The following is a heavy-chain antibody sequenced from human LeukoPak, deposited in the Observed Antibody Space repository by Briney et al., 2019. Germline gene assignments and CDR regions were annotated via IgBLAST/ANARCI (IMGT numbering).Heavy chain of an antibody. J-gene: IGHJ4*02. CDR2: ISSSGGST. CDR1: GFTFSSHD. V-gene: IGHV3-23*01. Sequence: PGRSLRLSCPASGFTFSSHDMSSVRQAPGKGLEWVSAISSSGGSTYYADSVKGRFTISRDNSKNTLYLQMHSLRAEDTAVYYCAKDASSGTYYDHWGQGTLATVSS. D-gene: IGHD1-26*01. CDR3: AKDASSGTYYDH.